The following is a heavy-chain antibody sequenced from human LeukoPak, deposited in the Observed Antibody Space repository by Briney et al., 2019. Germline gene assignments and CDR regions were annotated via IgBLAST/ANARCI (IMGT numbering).Heavy chain of an antibody. Sequence: PGGSLRLSCAASGFTFSTYNMNWVRQAPGKGLEWVSSISTSSNYISYADSVKGRFTISRDNAKNSLYLQMNSLRAEDTAVYYCARDPLNNSWLDYWGQGTLITVSS. D-gene: IGHD6-13*01. CDR1: GFTFSTYN. V-gene: IGHV3-21*01. J-gene: IGHJ4*02. CDR2: ISTSSNYI. CDR3: ARDPLNNSWLDY.